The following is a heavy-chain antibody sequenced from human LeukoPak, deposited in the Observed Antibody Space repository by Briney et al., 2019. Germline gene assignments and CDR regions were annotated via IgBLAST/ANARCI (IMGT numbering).Heavy chain of an antibody. V-gene: IGHV4-39*07. D-gene: IGHD3-3*01. CDR3: AGYYDFWQYYFDY. Sequence: PSETLSLTCTVSGGSISSYYWGWIRQPPGKGLEWIGSIYYSGSTYYNPSLKSRVTISVDTSKNQFSLKLSSVTAADTAVYYCAGYYDFWQYYFDYWGQGTLVTVSS. J-gene: IGHJ4*02. CDR2: IYYSGST. CDR1: GGSISSYY.